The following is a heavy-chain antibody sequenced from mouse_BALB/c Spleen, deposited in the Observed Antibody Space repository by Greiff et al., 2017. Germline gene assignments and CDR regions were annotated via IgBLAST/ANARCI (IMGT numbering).Heavy chain of an antibody. D-gene: IGHD2-1*01. J-gene: IGHJ1*01. V-gene: IGHV5-6-5*01. CDR3: ARGYGNYGGWYFDV. CDR1: GFTFSSYA. CDR2: ISSGGST. Sequence: DVKLVESGGGLVKPGGSLKLSCAASGFTFSSYAMSWVRQTPEKRLEWVASISSGGSTYYPDSVKGRFTISRDNARNILYLQMSSLRSEDTAMYYCARGYGNYGGWYFDVWGAGTTVTVSS.